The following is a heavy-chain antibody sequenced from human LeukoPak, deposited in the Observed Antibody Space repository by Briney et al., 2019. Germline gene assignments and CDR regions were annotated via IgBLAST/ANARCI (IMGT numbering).Heavy chain of an antibody. Sequence: TLSLTCTVSGGSTSSGDYYWSWIRQPPGKGQEWIGFIYYSGSTYYNPSLKSRVTISVDTAKHQFSLKLSSLPAGATAASYCARPGYSYGYLGGGDYFDYWGQGTLVTVSS. V-gene: IGHV4-30-4*08. D-gene: IGHD5-18*01. J-gene: IGHJ4*02. CDR1: GGSTSSGDYY. CDR3: ARPGYSYGYLGGGDYFDY. CDR2: IYYSGST.